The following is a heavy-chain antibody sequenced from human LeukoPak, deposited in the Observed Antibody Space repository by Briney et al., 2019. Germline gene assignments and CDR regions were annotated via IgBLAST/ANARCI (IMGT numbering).Heavy chain of an antibody. J-gene: IGHJ3*02. V-gene: IGHV3-30*02. CDR2: IRYDGSNK. Sequence: GGSLRLSCAASGFTFSSYGMHWVRQAPGKGLEWVAFIRYDGSNKYYADSVKGRFTISRDNAKNSLYLQMNSLRAEDTAVYYCARDVRYYDSSGWATDAFDIWGQGTMVTVSS. D-gene: IGHD3-22*01. CDR1: GFTFSSYG. CDR3: ARDVRYYDSSGWATDAFDI.